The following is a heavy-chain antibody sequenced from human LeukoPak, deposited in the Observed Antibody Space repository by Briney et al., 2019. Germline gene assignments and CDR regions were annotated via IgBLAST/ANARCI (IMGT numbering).Heavy chain of an antibody. Sequence: PGGSLRLSCAASGFTFDDYGMSWVRHAPGKGLEWVSGINWNGGSTGYADSVKGRFTISRDNAKNSLYLQMNSLRAEDTALYYCASSSWYGDAFDIWGQGTMVTVSS. D-gene: IGHD6-13*01. V-gene: IGHV3-20*04. J-gene: IGHJ3*02. CDR2: INWNGGST. CDR1: GFTFDDYG. CDR3: ASSSWYGDAFDI.